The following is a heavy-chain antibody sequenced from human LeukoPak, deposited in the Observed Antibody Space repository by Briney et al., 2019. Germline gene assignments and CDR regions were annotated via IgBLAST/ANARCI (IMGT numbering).Heavy chain of an antibody. CDR1: RFTFNTYA. J-gene: IGHJ5*02. D-gene: IGHD3-10*01. V-gene: IGHV3-23*01. CDR2: ISGSGGST. CDR3: AKDGLVWFGELT. Sequence: GGSLRLSCAASRFTFNTYAMSWVRQAPGKGLEWVSAISGSGGSTYYADSVKGRFTISRDNSKNTLYLQMNSLRAEDTAVYYCAKDGLVWFGELTWGQGTLVTVSS.